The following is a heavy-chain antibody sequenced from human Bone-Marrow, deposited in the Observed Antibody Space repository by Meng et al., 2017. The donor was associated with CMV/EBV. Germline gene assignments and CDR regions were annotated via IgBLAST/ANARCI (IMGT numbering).Heavy chain of an antibody. J-gene: IGHJ4*02. Sequence: GESLKISCAASGFTFSSYGMHWVRQAPGKGLEWVAFIRYDGSNKYYADSVKGRFTISRDNSKNTLYLQMNSLRAEDTAVYYCAKDYFVVVPAAMPGHWGQGTLVTVSS. V-gene: IGHV3-30*02. D-gene: IGHD2-2*01. CDR3: AKDYFVVVPAAMPGH. CDR2: IRYDGSNK. CDR1: GFTFSSYG.